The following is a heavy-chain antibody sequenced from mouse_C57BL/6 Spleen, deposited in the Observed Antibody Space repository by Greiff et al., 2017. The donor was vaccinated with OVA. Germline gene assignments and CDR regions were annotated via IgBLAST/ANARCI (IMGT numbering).Heavy chain of an antibody. V-gene: IGHV5-17*01. Sequence: VESGGGLVKPGGSLKLSCAASGFTFSDYGMHWVRQAPEKGLEWVAYISSGSSTIYYADTVKGRFTISRDNAKNTLFLQMTSLRSEDTAMYYCAREVTTGGFAYWGQGTLVTVSA. J-gene: IGHJ3*01. CDR2: ISSGSSTI. D-gene: IGHD2-2*01. CDR1: GFTFSDYG. CDR3: AREVTTGGFAY.